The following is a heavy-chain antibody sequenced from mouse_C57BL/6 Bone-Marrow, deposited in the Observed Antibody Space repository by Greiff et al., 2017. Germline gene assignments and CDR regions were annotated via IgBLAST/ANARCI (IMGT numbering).Heavy chain of an antibody. V-gene: IGHV1-26*01. CDR1: GYTFTDYY. CDR3: ARWHYGSSYGVLYYFDY. CDR2: INPNNGGT. J-gene: IGHJ2*01. Sequence: EVQLQQSGPELVKPGASVKISCKASGYTFTDYYMNWVKQSHGQSLEWIGDINPNNGGTSYNQKFKGKATLTVDKSSSTAYMALRSLTSEDSAGYLWARWHYGSSYGVLYYFDYWGQGTTLTVSS. D-gene: IGHD1-1*01.